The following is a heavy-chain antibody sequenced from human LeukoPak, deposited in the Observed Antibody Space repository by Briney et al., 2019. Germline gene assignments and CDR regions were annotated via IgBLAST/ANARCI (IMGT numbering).Heavy chain of an antibody. CDR3: ARDKGRDGYTDFDY. V-gene: IGHV1-2*06. D-gene: IGHD5-24*01. Sequence: GASVKVSCKASGYTFTAYYMHWVRQAPGQGLEWMGRINPNSGDTNYAQKFQGRVTITRDTSISTDYMELSRLRSDDTAVYYCARDKGRDGYTDFDYWGQGTLVTVSS. CDR1: GYTFTAYY. J-gene: IGHJ4*02. CDR2: INPNSGDT.